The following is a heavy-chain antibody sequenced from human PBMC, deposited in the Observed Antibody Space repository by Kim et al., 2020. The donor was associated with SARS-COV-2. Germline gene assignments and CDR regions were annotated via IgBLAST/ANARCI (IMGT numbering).Heavy chain of an antibody. CDR2: GSEK. Sequence: GSEKNYVNSVKGRFTVSRDNTKNSLYLEMNSLTAADTAIYYCARDGLGFDVWGQGTLVTVSS. D-gene: IGHD3-16*01. J-gene: IGHJ4*02. CDR3: ARDGLGFDV. V-gene: IGHV3-7*01.